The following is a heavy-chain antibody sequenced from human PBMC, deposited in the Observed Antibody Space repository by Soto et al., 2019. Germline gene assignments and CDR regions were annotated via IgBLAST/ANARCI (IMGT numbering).Heavy chain of an antibody. CDR3: ARDSRPNGYSYDYFDY. CDR2: MSYDGNDK. V-gene: IGHV3-30-3*01. CDR1: GFTFKEYA. J-gene: IGHJ4*02. D-gene: IGHD5-18*01. Sequence: QVQLVESGGGVVQPGGSLRLSCTASGFTFKEYAMHWVRQAPGKGLEWVAVMSYDGNDKSYADSVKGRFTISRDNSKNTLDLQRYSLRPEDTGMFYCARDSRPNGYSYDYFDYWGQGTLVTVSS.